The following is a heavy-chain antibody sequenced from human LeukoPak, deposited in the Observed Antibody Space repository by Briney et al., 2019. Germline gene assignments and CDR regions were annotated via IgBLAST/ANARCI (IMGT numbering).Heavy chain of an antibody. D-gene: IGHD3-10*01. J-gene: IGHJ4*02. Sequence: GGSLRLSCAASGFTFSSYDMHWVRHATGKGLEWVSAIGTAGDTYYPGSVKGRFTISRENAKNSLYLQMNSLRAGDTAVYYCVGARIRGVMAYWGQGTLVTVSS. CDR3: VGARIRGVMAY. V-gene: IGHV3-13*01. CDR1: GFTFSSYD. CDR2: IGTAGDT.